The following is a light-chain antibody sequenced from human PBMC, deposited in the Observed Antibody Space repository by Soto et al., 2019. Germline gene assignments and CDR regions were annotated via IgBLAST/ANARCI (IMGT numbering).Light chain of an antibody. CDR1: QGISNF. CDR3: QKYNSAPWT. CDR2: AAS. V-gene: IGKV1-27*01. J-gene: IGKJ1*01. Sequence: DMQMTQSPSSLSASVGDSVTITCRASQGISNFLAWYQQKPGKVPRLLIYAASTLRPGVSSRFRGSGSGTVFTLTISSLQPEDVATYYCQKYNSAPWTFGQGTKVQIK.